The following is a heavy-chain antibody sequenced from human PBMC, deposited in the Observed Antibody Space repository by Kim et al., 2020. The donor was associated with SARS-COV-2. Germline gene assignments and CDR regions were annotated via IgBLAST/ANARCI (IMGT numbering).Heavy chain of an antibody. Sequence: SVKVSCKASGGTFSSYAISWVRQAPGQGLEWMGGIIPIFGTANYAQKFQGRVTITADESTSTAYMELSSLRSEDTAVYYCARDRGYSQGNYYYYGMDVWGQGTTVTVSS. D-gene: IGHD3-22*01. J-gene: IGHJ6*02. CDR3: ARDRGYSQGNYYYYGMDV. CDR2: IIPIFGTA. CDR1: GGTFSSYA. V-gene: IGHV1-69*13.